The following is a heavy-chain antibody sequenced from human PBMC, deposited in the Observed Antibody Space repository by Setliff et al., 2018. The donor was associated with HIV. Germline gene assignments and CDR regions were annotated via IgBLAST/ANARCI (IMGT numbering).Heavy chain of an antibody. CDR3: ARRLTGNFWFDP. J-gene: IGHJ5*02. Sequence: PGGSLRLSCAASGFSFDDYGMTWVRQAPGKGLEWVSDINWNGGRTGYADSVKGRFTIARDNANNSLYLQMTSLRAEDTALYYCARRLTGNFWFDPWGQGTLVTVSS. D-gene: IGHD7-27*01. V-gene: IGHV3-20*04. CDR2: INWNGGRT. CDR1: GFSFDDYG.